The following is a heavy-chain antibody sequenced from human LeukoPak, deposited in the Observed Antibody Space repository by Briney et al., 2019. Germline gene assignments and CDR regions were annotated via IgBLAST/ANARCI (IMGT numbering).Heavy chain of an antibody. CDR2: IWYDGSKK. V-gene: IGHV3-33*07. J-gene: IGHJ4*02. Sequence: PGGSLRLSCAASGFTFSSYGLYWVRQAPGKGLEWVALIWYDGSKKYYADSVKGRFTISRDTSKNTLYLQMNSLRGEDTAVYYCARDLGNYDSGSSYSDCWGQGTLVTVSS. CDR3: ARDLGNYDSGSSYSDC. D-gene: IGHD3-10*01. CDR1: GFTFSSYG.